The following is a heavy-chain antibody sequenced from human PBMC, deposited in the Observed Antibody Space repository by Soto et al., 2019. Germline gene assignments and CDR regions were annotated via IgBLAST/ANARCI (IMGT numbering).Heavy chain of an antibody. CDR2: MSWDGSDE. V-gene: IGHV3-30*18. J-gene: IGHJ4*02. D-gene: IGHD2-15*01. CDR3: AKEGCSGGICYGFAY. Sequence: QVQLVESGGGVVQPGRSLRLSCAASGFTFSSYGMHWVRQAPGKGLEWVAVMSWDGSDEFYEETVMGRFTVSRDNSRNTLYLQMNSLRPQATAVYYCAKEGCSGGICYGFAYWGQGTLVTVSS. CDR1: GFTFSSYG.